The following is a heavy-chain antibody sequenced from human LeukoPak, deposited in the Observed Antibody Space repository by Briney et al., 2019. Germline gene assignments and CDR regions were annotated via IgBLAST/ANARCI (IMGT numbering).Heavy chain of an antibody. CDR1: GGSISSYY. J-gene: IGHJ4*02. V-gene: IGHV4-4*07. CDR3: ARSSIAARPGYFDY. D-gene: IGHD6-6*01. CDR2: IYTRGST. Sequence: SETLSLTCTVSGGSISSYYWSWIRQPAGKGLEWIGRIYTRGSTNYKSSLKSRVTMSVDTSKNQFSLKLSSVTAADTAVYYCARSSIAARPGYFDYWGQGTLVTVSS.